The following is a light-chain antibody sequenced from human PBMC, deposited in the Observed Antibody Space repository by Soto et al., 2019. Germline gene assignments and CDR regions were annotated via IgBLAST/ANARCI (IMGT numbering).Light chain of an antibody. Sequence: DIQLTQSPSSLSASVGDRITITCRSSQSISRYLNWYQQRPGTAPKVLIFGANSLQSGVPSRFSGSGSGTEFTLTISSLQPEDFATYYCQQYNSYSPWTFGQGTKVEIK. V-gene: IGKV1-39*01. CDR3: QQYNSYSPWT. CDR1: QSISRY. J-gene: IGKJ1*01. CDR2: GAN.